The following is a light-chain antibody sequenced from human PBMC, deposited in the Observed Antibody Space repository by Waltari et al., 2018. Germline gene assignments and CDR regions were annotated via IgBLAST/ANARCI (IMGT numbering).Light chain of an antibody. CDR2: DVS. Sequence: QSALTQPASVSGSPGQSITISCTGTSSDVGGSNSVSWYQQHPGKAPKLMIYDVSKRPSGVSNRFSGSKSGNTASLTISGLQAEDEADYYCCSYAGSSTPVVFGGGTKLTVL. CDR3: CSYAGSSTPVV. V-gene: IGLV2-23*02. CDR1: SSDVGGSNS. J-gene: IGLJ2*01.